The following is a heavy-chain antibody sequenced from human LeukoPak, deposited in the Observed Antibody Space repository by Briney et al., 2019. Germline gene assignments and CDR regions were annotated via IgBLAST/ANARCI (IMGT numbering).Heavy chain of an antibody. CDR3: ARATTVTTNYYGMDV. J-gene: IGHJ6*02. V-gene: IGHV4-30-4*08. D-gene: IGHD4-17*01. CDR1: GGSISSSTSY. Sequence: TASETLSLTCTVSGGSISSSTSYWGWVRQPPGKGLEWIGYIYYSGTTYYNPSLKSRVIISVDTSKNQFSLKLSSVTAADTAVYYCARATTVTTNYYGMDVWGQGTTVTVSS. CDR2: IYYSGTT.